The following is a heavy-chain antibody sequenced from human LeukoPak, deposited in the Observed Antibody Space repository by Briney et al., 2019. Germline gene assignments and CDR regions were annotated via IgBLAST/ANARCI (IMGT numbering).Heavy chain of an antibody. D-gene: IGHD3-22*01. CDR3: ARGGHSSAFFDY. J-gene: IGHJ4*02. CDR1: GFTFSIYA. CDR2: ISGSGGST. Sequence: GGSLRLSCAASGFTFSIYAMSWVRQAPGKGLEWVSTISGSGGSTCYADSVRGRFTISRDNSKNTLYLQMNSLRAEDTAVYYCARGGHSSAFFDYWGQGTLVTVSS. V-gene: IGHV3-23*01.